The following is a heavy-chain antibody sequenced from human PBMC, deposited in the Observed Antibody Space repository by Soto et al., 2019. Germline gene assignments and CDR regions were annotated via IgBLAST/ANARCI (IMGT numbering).Heavy chain of an antibody. V-gene: IGHV3-21*04. Sequence: GGSLRLSCAASGFTFSSYSMNWVRQAPGKGLEWVSSISSSSSYIYYADSVKGRFTISRDNAKNSLYLQMNSLRAEDTALYYCAKDQNTMIVVVMGAFDIWGQGTMVTVSS. D-gene: IGHD3-22*01. J-gene: IGHJ3*02. CDR3: AKDQNTMIVVVMGAFDI. CDR1: GFTFSSYS. CDR2: ISSSSSYI.